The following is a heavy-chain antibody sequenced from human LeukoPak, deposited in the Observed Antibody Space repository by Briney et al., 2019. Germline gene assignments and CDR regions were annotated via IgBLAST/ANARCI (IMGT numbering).Heavy chain of an antibody. V-gene: IGHV4-59*01. CDR2: IYYSGST. D-gene: IGHD3-22*01. CDR3: ARGSQSYYYDSSGYYFFDY. J-gene: IGHJ4*02. CDR1: GGSISSYY. Sequence: SETLSLTCTVSGGSISSYYWSWIRQPPGKGLEWIGYIYYSGSTNYNPSLKSRVTISVDTSKNQSSLKLSSVTAADTAVYYCARGSQSYYYDSSGYYFFDYWGQGTLVTVSS.